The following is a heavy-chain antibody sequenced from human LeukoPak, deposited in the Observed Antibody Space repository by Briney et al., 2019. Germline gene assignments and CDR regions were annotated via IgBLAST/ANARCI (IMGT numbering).Heavy chain of an antibody. Sequence: PGGSLRLSCAASGFTFSSYSMTWVRQAPGKGLEWVSYISSSSSTIYYADSVKGRFTISRDNAKNSLYLQMNSLRAEDTAVYYCARDPIPGYSSGWYHDAFDIWGQGTMVTVSS. CDR1: GFTFSSYS. V-gene: IGHV3-48*01. J-gene: IGHJ3*02. CDR3: ARDPIPGYSSGWYHDAFDI. D-gene: IGHD6-19*01. CDR2: ISSSSSTI.